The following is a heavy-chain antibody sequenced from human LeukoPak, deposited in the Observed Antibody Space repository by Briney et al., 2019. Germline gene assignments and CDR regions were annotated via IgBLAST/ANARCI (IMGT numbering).Heavy chain of an antibody. CDR3: ANAAGP. V-gene: IGHV3-23*01. CDR2: ISASGDVT. D-gene: IGHD3-10*01. CDR1: GFAFGRYS. J-gene: IGHJ5*02. Sequence: GGSLRLSCVASGFAFGRYSMNWVRQAPGKGLEWVSGISASGDVTFHADPVKGRFTISRDNSKNTLYLQMTSLRAEDTALYYCANAAGPWGQGTLVTVSS.